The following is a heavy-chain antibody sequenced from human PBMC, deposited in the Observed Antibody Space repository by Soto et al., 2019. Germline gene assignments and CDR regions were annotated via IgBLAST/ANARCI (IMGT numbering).Heavy chain of an antibody. J-gene: IGHJ4*02. CDR2: IYYSGST. V-gene: IGHV4-39*01. Sequence: PSETLSLTCTVSGGSISSSSYYWGWIRQPPGKGLEWIGSIYYSGSTYSNPSLKSRVTISVDTSKNQFSLKLSSVTAADTAVYYCARLSQSRYDFWSGYHNYFDYWGQGTLVTVSS. CDR1: GGSISSSSYY. D-gene: IGHD3-3*01. CDR3: ARLSQSRYDFWSGYHNYFDY.